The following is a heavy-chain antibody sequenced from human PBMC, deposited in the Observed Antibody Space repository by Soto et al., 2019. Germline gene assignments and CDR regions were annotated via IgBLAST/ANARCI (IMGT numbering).Heavy chain of an antibody. J-gene: IGHJ4*02. CDR1: GWSFSCYY. CDR3: ARRRNGSGWYDY. D-gene: IGHD6-19*01. V-gene: IGHV4-34*01. CDR2: INHSGST. Sequence: SETLSLTCSLYGWSFSCYYWSWIRQPPGKGLEWIGEINHSGSTNYNPSLKSRVTISVDTSKNQFSLKLSSVTAADTAVYYCARRRNGSGWYDYWGQGTLVTVSS.